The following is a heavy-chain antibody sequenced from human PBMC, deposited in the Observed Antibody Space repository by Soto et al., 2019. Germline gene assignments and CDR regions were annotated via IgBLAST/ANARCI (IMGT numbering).Heavy chain of an antibody. Sequence: NPSETLSLTCAVYGGSFSGYYWSWIRQPPEKGLEWIGEINHSRSTNYNPSLKSRVTISVDTSKNQFSLKLSSVTAADTAVYYCARGRIILPYGSGLYYYYYYMDVWGKGTTVTVSS. CDR3: ARGRIILPYGSGLYYYYYYMDV. D-gene: IGHD3-10*01. CDR1: GGSFSGYY. J-gene: IGHJ6*03. CDR2: INHSRST. V-gene: IGHV4-34*01.